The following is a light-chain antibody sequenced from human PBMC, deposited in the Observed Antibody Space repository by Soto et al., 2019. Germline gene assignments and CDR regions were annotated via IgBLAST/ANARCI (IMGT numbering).Light chain of an antibody. J-gene: IGKJ5*01. V-gene: IGKV3D-15*01. CDR1: QSVSTK. CDR3: QQYNNWPFS. Sequence: EIVMTQSPFSLSVSPGERATLSCRASQSVSTKLAWYQQKPGQAPRLLIYHASIRAAGIPARFSGSGSETDFTLTISGLRSEDSAVYFCQQYNNWPFSFGQGTRLEIK. CDR2: HAS.